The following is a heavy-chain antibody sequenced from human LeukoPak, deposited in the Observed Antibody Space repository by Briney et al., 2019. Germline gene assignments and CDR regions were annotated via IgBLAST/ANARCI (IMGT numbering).Heavy chain of an antibody. D-gene: IGHD4-17*01. CDR2: ISAYNGNT. CDR3: ARFQGGDYGDYIFDY. CDR1: GYTFISYG. V-gene: IGHV1-18*01. J-gene: IGHJ4*02. Sequence: ASVKVSCKASGYTFISYGISWVRQAPGQGLEWLGWISAYNGNTNYAQKFQGRVTMTTGTSTSTAYMELRSLRSDHTAVYYCARFQGGDYGDYIFDYWGRGTLVTVSS.